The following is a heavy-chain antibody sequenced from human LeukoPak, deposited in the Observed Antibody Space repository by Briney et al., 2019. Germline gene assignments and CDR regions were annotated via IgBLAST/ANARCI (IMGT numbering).Heavy chain of an antibody. V-gene: IGHV1-8*01. CDR2: MNPNSGNT. CDR3: ARAPRPLTYYDFWSGYYHFDY. CDR1: GYTFTSYD. J-gene: IGHJ4*02. D-gene: IGHD3-3*01. Sequence: ASVKVSCKASGYTFTSYDINWVRQATGQGLEWMGWMNPNSGNTGYAQKFQGRVTMTRNTSISTAYMELSSLRSEDTAVYYCARAPRPLTYYDFWSGYYHFDYWGQGTPVTVSS.